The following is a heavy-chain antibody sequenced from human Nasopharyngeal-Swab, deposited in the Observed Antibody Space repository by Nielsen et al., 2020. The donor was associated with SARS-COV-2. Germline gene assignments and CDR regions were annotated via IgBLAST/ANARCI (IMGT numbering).Heavy chain of an antibody. D-gene: IGHD3-3*01. V-gene: IGHV3-21*01. J-gene: IGHJ6*02. Sequence: GASLKISCAASGFTFNNYKFNWVRQAPGKGLEWVSSISSSSSYIYYADSVKGRFTISRDNAKNSLYLQMNSLRAEDTAVYYCARDGLDYDFWSAYFMDVWGQGTTVTVSS. CDR1: GFTFNNYK. CDR3: ARDGLDYDFWSAYFMDV. CDR2: ISSSSSYI.